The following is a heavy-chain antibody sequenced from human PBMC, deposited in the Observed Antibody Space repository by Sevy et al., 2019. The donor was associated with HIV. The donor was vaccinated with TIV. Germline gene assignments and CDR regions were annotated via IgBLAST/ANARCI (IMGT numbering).Heavy chain of an antibody. V-gene: IGHV1-8*01. J-gene: IGHJ6*02. D-gene: IGHD6-13*01. CDR3: ARVYAASGGGNGMDV. Sequence: ASVKVSCKASGYTFTTYDIIWVRQATGQGLEWMGWMTPNSGNTGYAQTFQGRVTMTWNTSISTAYMDLSSLRSEDTAVYDCARVYAASGGGNGMDVWGQGTTVTVSS. CDR1: GYTFTTYD. CDR2: MTPNSGNT.